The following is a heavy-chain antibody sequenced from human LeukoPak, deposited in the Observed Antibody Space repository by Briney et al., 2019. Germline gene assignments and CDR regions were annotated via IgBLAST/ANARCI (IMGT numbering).Heavy chain of an antibody. CDR2: IYTSGST. CDR3: ARYCSSTSGNWFDP. J-gene: IGHJ5*02. Sequence: SETLSLTCTVSGGSISSGSYYRSWIRQPAGKGLGWIGRIYTSGSTNYNPSLKSRVTISVDTSKNQFSLKLSSVTAADTAVYYCARYCSSTSGNWFDPWGQGTLVTVSS. CDR1: GGSISSGSYY. D-gene: IGHD2-2*01. V-gene: IGHV4-61*02.